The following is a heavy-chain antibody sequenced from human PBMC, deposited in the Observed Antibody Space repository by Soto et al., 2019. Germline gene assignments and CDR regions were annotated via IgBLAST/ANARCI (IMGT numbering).Heavy chain of an antibody. CDR2: IYPGDSDT. Sequence: GESLKISCKGSGYSFTSYWIGWVRQMPGKGPEWMGIIYPGDSDTRYSPSFQGQVTISADKSISTAYLQWSSLKASDTAMYYCARQRYYYGSGSFSLSYGMVVWGQGTTVTVSS. CDR1: GYSFTSYW. V-gene: IGHV5-51*01. D-gene: IGHD3-10*01. CDR3: ARQRYYYGSGSFSLSYGMVV. J-gene: IGHJ6*02.